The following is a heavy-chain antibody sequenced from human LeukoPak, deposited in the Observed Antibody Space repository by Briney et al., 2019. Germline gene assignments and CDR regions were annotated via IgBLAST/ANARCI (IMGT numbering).Heavy chain of an antibody. CDR2: ISGSGGST. Sequence: GGSLRLSYAASGFTFTSYGMSWVRQAPGKGLEWVSVISGSGGSTYYADSVKGRFTISRDNSKNTLYLQMNSLRAEDTAVYYCARDYVSGSFGPWGQGTLVTVSS. CDR3: ARDYVSGSFGP. D-gene: IGHD3-16*01. V-gene: IGHV3-23*01. CDR1: GFTFTSYG. J-gene: IGHJ5*02.